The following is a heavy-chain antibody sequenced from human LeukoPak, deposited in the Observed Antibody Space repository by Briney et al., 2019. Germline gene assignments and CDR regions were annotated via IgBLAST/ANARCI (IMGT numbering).Heavy chain of an antibody. CDR3: ASSSSVSADY. CDR1: GGSFSGYY. CDR2: INHSGST. J-gene: IGHJ4*02. D-gene: IGHD1-26*01. V-gene: IGHV4-34*01. Sequence: SETLSLTCAVYGGSFSGYYWSWIRQPPGKGLEWIGEINHSGSTNYSPSLKSRVTISVDTSKNQFSLKLSSVTAADTAVYYCASSSSVSADYWGQGTLVTVSS.